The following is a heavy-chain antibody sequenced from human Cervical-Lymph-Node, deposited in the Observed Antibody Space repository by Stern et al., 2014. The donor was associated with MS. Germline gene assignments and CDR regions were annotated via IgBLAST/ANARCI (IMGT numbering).Heavy chain of an antibody. CDR3: ARGGIGSSRLYYHFYGMDV. V-gene: IGHV1-69*01. D-gene: IGHD6-6*01. CDR2: VYSLVSTT. J-gene: IGHJ6*02. Sequence: VQLVESGADVMKPGSSVKLSCKASGGTFNSYVISWVRQAPGQGLEWMGGVYSLVSTTHYAQKLQGRVTITGDESRSTTYMELTSLRSDDTAVYYCARGGIGSSRLYYHFYGMDVWGQGTTVTVSS. CDR1: GGTFNSYV.